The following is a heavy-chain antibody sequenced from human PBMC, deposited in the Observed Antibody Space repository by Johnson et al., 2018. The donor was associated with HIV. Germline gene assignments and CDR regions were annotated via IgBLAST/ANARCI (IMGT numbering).Heavy chain of an antibody. CDR3: VRDTGYCSGGRCDDAFDV. CDR1: GFTFDDYG. J-gene: IGHJ3*01. V-gene: IGHV3-20*04. D-gene: IGHD2-15*01. CDR2: INWNGGST. Sequence: VQLVESGGGLVQPGGSLRLSCAASGFTFDDYGMSWVRQAPGKGLEWVSGINWNGGSTGYADSVKGRFTISRDNAKNSLYLQMNSLRAEDTALYYCVRDTGYCSGGRCDDAFDVWGQGTVVTVSS.